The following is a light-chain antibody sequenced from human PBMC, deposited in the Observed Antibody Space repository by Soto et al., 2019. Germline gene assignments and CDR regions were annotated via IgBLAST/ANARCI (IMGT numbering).Light chain of an antibody. J-gene: IGKJ3*01. CDR3: QQYGSSPLV. CDR1: QSVSSSY. Sequence: EIVLTQSPGTLSLSPGERATLSCRASQSVSSSYLAWYQQKPGQAPRLLIYGASSSATGIPDRFSGRGSGKDFTSTIHRRVPEDFAVYCCQQYGSSPLVFGPGTKVDIK. V-gene: IGKV3-20*01. CDR2: GAS.